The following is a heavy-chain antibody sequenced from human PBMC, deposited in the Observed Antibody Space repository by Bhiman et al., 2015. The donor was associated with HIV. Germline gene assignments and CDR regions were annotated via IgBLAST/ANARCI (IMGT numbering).Heavy chain of an antibody. CDR1: GFTFSNYW. CDR2: INSDGSNT. CDR3: ASAYTANI. Sequence: EVQLVESGGGLVQPGGSLRLSCVASGFTFSNYWMHWVRQVPGEGLVWLSRINSDGSNTTYADSVKGRFTISRDNAKNTLYLQMNSLRAEDTAVYYCASAYTANIWGQGTMVSVSS. V-gene: IGHV3-74*01. J-gene: IGHJ3*02. D-gene: IGHD5-18*01.